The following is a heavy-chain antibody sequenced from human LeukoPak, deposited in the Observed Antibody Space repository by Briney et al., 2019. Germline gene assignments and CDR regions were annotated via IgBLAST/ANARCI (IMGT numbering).Heavy chain of an antibody. Sequence: ETLSLTCTVSGYSISSGYYWGWIRQPPGKGLEWIGSIYYSGSTYYNPSLKSRVTISVDTSKNQFSLKLSSVTAADTAVYYCARRGAVVVVTAAFDYWGQGTLVTVSS. V-gene: IGHV4-38-2*02. CDR2: IYYSGST. D-gene: IGHD2-21*02. J-gene: IGHJ4*02. CDR1: GYSISSGYY. CDR3: ARRGAVVVVTAAFDY.